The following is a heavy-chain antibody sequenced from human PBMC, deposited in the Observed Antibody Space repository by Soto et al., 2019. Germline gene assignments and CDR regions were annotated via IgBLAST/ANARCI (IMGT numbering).Heavy chain of an antibody. D-gene: IGHD6-19*01. CDR3: ARDLGSEQWFFDN. V-gene: IGHV4-31*03. CDR2: IHNSGST. CDR1: GASVSGDGSY. Sequence: QVQLQESGPGLVKPSQTLSLTCLVSGASVSGDGSYCSWIRQHPGKGLEFIGYIHNSGSTYSNPSLENRGVMSIDTSKNQFSLRLSSVTAADSAVYFCARDLGSEQWFFDNWGQGILVTVSS. J-gene: IGHJ4*02.